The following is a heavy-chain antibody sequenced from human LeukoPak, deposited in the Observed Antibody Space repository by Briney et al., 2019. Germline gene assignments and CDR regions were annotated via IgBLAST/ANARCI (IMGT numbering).Heavy chain of an antibody. Sequence: GRSLRLSCAASGFTFSSYGMHWVRQAPGKGLEWVAVIWYDGSNKYYADSVKGRFTISRDNSKNTLYLQMNSLRAEDTAVYYCAKAFAGTKDCPYYWGQGTLVTVSS. CDR3: AKAFAGTKDCPYY. V-gene: IGHV3-33*06. CDR2: IWYDGSNK. J-gene: IGHJ4*02. D-gene: IGHD6-13*01. CDR1: GFTFSSYG.